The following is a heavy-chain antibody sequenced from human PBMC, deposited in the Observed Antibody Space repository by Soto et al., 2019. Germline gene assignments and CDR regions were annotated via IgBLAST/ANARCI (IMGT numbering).Heavy chain of an antibody. CDR3: TRSIITTAGTDAFDL. J-gene: IGHJ3*01. V-gene: IGHV1-46*03. CDR2: INPSRGGT. CDR1: AYTFTSYY. D-gene: IGHD6-13*01. Sequence: QVQLVQSGAEVKKPGASVRVSCKASAYTFTSYYVHWVRQAAGQGPEWMGMINPSRGGTDYAQKFQGRVTMTRDTSTTTVYMELSSLRSEDTAIYYCTRSIITTAGTDAFDLWGQGTVVTVSS.